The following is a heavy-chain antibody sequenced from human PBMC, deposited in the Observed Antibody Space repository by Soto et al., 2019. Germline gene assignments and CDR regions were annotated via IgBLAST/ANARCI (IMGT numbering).Heavy chain of an antibody. J-gene: IGHJ4*02. V-gene: IGHV4-61*08. D-gene: IGHD3-10*01. CDR1: GGSISSGGYY. Sequence: PSETLSLTCTVSGGSISSGGYYWSWIRQPPGKGLEWIGYIYYSGSTNYNPSLKSRVTISVDTSKNQFSLKLSSVTAADTAVYYCARERMVRGVNVPTGFDYWGQGTLVTVSS. CDR2: IYYSGST. CDR3: ARERMVRGVNVPTGFDY.